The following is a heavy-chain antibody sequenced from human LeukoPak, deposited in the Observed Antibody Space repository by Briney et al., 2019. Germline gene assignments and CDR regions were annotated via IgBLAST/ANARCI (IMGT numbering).Heavy chain of an antibody. Sequence: ETLTLTCTVSGGSISGYYWNWIRQPPGKGLEWIGNINYSGSTNYNPSLKSSITISIDTSKNQFSLKLSSVTAADTAVFYCARRGDFHRSFLDYWGQGTLVTVSS. D-gene: IGHD7-27*01. J-gene: IGHJ4*02. CDR2: INYSGST. CDR3: ARRGDFHRSFLDY. V-gene: IGHV4-59*08. CDR1: GGSISGYY.